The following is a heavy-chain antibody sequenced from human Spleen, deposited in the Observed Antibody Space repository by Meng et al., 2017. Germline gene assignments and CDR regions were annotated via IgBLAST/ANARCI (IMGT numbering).Heavy chain of an antibody. Sequence: HVPRQAGGAGLLKPSEPLSLPCVVSGGSFSDYYWSWIRQPPGKGLEWIGEINHSGSTNYNPSLESRATISVDTSQNNLSLKLSSVTAADSAVYYCARGPTTMAHDFDYWGQGTLVTVAS. V-gene: IGHV4-34*01. CDR2: INHSGST. CDR3: ARGPTTMAHDFDY. CDR1: GGSFSDYY. D-gene: IGHD4-11*01. J-gene: IGHJ4*02.